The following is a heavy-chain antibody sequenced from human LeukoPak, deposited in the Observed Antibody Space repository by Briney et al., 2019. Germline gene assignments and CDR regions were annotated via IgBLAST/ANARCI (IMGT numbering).Heavy chain of an antibody. CDR1: GFTFSSYS. V-gene: IGHV3-21*01. Sequence: GGSLRLSCVGSGFTFSSYSMNWVRQTPGKGLEWISSISSNSGRISYEDSVQGRFTISRDNANNSLSLQMNSLRAEDTALYYCARDPSLFSSGWPMDSWGRGTLVTVSS. CDR2: ISSNSGRI. D-gene: IGHD6-19*01. J-gene: IGHJ4*02. CDR3: ARDPSLFSSGWPMDS.